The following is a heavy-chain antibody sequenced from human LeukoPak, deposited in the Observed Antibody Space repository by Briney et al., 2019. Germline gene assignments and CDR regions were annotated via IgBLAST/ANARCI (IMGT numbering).Heavy chain of an antibody. CDR3: ARGGYSSGWLEY. CDR2: IRSDGIAT. CDR1: GFTFSTYW. V-gene: IGHV3-74*01. Sequence: GGSLRLSCAASGFTFSTYWMHWVRQAPGKGLVWVSRIRSDGIATTYADSVKGRFTISRDNAKNTLYLQMNSLRADDTAVYYCARGGYSSGWLEYWGQGTLVTVSS. J-gene: IGHJ4*02. D-gene: IGHD6-19*01.